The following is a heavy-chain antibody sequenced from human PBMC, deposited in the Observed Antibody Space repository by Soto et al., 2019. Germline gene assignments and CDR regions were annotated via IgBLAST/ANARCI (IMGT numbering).Heavy chain of an antibody. V-gene: IGHV4-34*01. CDR2: INHLGSI. D-gene: IGHD3-16*01. CDR1: GGSLSDYF. CDR3: ARGGVSHWAYFYYMDV. J-gene: IGHJ6*03. Sequence: PSETRSPTCVVSGGSLSDYFWSWIRQPPGMALEWIGEINHLGSINYNPSLKSRVTMSVDTSKNQFSLTLNSVTAADTATYYCARGGVSHWAYFYYMDVWDRGTTVTVSS.